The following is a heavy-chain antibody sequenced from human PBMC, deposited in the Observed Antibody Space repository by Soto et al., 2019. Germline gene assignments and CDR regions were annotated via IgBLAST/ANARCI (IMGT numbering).Heavy chain of an antibody. Sequence: ASVKVSCKASGGTFSSYAISWVRQAPGQGLEWMGGIIPIFGTANYAQKFQGRVTITADKSTSTAYMELSGLRSEDTAVYYCARGYGGFGDRRAFDIWGQGTMVTVSS. D-gene: IGHD3-10*01. CDR1: GGTFSSYA. J-gene: IGHJ3*02. V-gene: IGHV1-69*06. CDR2: IIPIFGTA. CDR3: ARGYGGFGDRRAFDI.